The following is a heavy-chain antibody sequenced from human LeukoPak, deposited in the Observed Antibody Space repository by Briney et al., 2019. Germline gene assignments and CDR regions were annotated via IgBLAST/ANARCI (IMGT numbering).Heavy chain of an antibody. CDR3: AGTPPSRKVGATHKYFQH. V-gene: IGHV4-34*01. D-gene: IGHD1-26*01. CDR1: GGSFSGYY. CDR2: INHSGST. Sequence: PSETLSLTCAVYGGSFSGYYWSWIRQPPGKGLEWIGEINHSGSTNYNPSLKSRVTISVDPSKNQFSLKLSSVTAAGTAVDYCAGTPPSRKVGATHKYFQHWGQGNVVTVSA. J-gene: IGHJ1*01.